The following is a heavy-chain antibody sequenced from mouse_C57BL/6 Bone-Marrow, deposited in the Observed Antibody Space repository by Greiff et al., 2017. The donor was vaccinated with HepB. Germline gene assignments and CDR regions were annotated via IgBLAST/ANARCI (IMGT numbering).Heavy chain of an antibody. CDR3: AKGTTVVARYWYFDV. CDR1: GFSLTSYG. J-gene: IGHJ1*03. CDR2: IWRGGST. Sequence: VMLVESGPGLVQPSQSLSITCTVSGFSLTSYGVHWVRQSPGKGLEWLGVIWRGGSTDYNAAFMSRLSITKDNSKSQVFFKMNSLQADNTAIYYCAKGTTVVARYWYFDVWGTGTTVTVSS. V-gene: IGHV2-5*01. D-gene: IGHD1-1*01.